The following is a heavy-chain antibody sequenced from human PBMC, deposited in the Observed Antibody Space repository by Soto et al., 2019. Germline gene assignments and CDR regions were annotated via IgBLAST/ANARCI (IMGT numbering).Heavy chain of an antibody. CDR1: GYSFTSYW. D-gene: IGHD6-19*01. V-gene: IGHV5-51*01. CDR2: IYPGDSDT. Sequence: GESLKISCKGSGYSFTSYWIGWVRQMPGKGLEWMGIIYPGDSDTRYSPSFQGQVTISADKSISTAYLQWSSLKASDTAMYYCARPRYSSGWYGATDAFDIWGQGTMVTVSS. CDR3: ARPRYSSGWYGATDAFDI. J-gene: IGHJ3*02.